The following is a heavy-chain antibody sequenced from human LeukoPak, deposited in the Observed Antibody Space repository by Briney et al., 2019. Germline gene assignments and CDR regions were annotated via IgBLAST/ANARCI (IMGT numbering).Heavy chain of an antibody. CDR2: LTGSGRST. D-gene: IGHD2-2*02. CDR3: AKGDCSSTSCYNLDY. V-gene: IGHV3-23*01. CDR1: GFTFSSYA. J-gene: IGHJ4*02. Sequence: GGSLRLSCAASGFTFSSYAMSWVRPAPGKGLDWVSALTGSGRSTYYADSVKGRFTISRDNSKNTLYLQMSSLRAEDTAVYYCAKGDCSSTSCYNLDYWGQGTLVTVSS.